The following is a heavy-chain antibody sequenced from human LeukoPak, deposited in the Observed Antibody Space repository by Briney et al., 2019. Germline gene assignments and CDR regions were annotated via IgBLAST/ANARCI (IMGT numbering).Heavy chain of an antibody. CDR3: ARDPYSGNYGNDYYYYMDV. J-gene: IGHJ6*03. CDR2: ITSSGTHI. D-gene: IGHD1-26*01. V-gene: IGHV3-21*01. Sequence: GGSLGLSCAASGFTFSSFNMNWVCQAPGKAMEWVSSITSSGTHIFYADSVRGRFTISRDNAKNSLYLQMDSLGPDDTAVYYCARDPYSGNYGNDYYYYMDVWGKGTTVTISS. CDR1: GFTFSSFN.